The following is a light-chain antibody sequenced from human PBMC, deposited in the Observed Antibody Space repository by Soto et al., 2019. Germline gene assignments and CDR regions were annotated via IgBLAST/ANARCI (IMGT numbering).Light chain of an antibody. CDR2: DVN. J-gene: IGLJ1*01. V-gene: IGLV2-14*01. Sequence: SVLTQPASVSGSPGQSITISCTGTSIDVGGYNYVSWYQQHPGKAPKLMIYDVNNRPSGVSNRFSGSKSGSTASLTISGLQAEDEADYYCSSDTNSIYVFGPGTKVTVL. CDR1: SIDVGGYNY. CDR3: SSDTNSIYV.